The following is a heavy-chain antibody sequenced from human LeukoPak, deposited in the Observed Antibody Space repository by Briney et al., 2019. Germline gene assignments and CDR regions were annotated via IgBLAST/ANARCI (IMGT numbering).Heavy chain of an antibody. D-gene: IGHD1-26*01. V-gene: IGHV4-39*06. CDR2: IYYSGST. J-gene: IGHJ3*02. Sequence: SQTLSLTCTVSGGSISSSSYYWGWIRQPPGKGQEWIGSIYYSGSTYYSPSLKSRVTISVDTSKNQFPLKLSSATAADTAVYYCARVGATTDAFDIWGQGTMVTVSS. CDR1: GGSISSSSYY. CDR3: ARVGATTDAFDI.